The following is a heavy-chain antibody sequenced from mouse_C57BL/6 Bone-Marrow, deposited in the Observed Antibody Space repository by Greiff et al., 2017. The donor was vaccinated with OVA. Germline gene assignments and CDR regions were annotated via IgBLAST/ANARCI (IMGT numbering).Heavy chain of an antibody. CDR3: ARPNWGMGYFGV. CDR1: GFTFTDYY. J-gene: IGHJ1*03. Sequence: EVKVVESGGGLVQPGGSLSLSCAASGFTFTDYYMSWVRQPPGKALEWLGFIRNKANGYTTEYSASVKGRFTISRDNSQSILYLQMNALRAEDSATYYCARPNWGMGYFGVWGTGTTVTVSS. D-gene: IGHD4-1*02. CDR2: IRNKANGYTT. V-gene: IGHV7-3*01.